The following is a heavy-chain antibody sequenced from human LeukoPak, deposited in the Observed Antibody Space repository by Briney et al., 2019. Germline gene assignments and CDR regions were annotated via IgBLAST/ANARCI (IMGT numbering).Heavy chain of an antibody. V-gene: IGHV4-4*07. CDR3: ARGRYCSADTCTGGDSSDI. CDR1: GGSISNYY. J-gene: IGHJ3*02. Sequence: PSETLSLTCTVSGGSISNYYWSWIRQPAGKGLEWIGRKYARGSSNYNPPVQSRVTMSVDTSKNQFSLKLRSVTAADTAVYYCARGRYCSADTCTGGDSSDIWGQGTMVSVSP. D-gene: IGHD2-15*01. CDR2: KYARGSS.